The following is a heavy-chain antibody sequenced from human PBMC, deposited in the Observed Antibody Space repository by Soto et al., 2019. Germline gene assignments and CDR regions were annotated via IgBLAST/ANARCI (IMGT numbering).Heavy chain of an antibody. CDR2: TYYRSKWYN. CDR3: AREVGRYCAGDYYYGMDV. CDR1: GDSVSSNSAA. V-gene: IGHV6-1*01. J-gene: IGHJ6*02. D-gene: IGHD1-26*01. Sequence: SPTLSLPCAISGDSVSSNSAAWNWIRQSPSRGLEWLGRTYYRSKWYNDYAVSVKSRITINPDTSKKQFSLQLNSVTPEDTAVYYCAREVGRYCAGDYYYGMDVWGQGTTGTVS.